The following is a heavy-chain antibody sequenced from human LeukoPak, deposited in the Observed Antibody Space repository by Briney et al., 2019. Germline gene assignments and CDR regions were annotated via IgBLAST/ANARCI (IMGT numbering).Heavy chain of an antibody. CDR2: ISGSGGST. Sequence: GGSLRLSCAASGFTFSSYAMSWVRQAPGKGLEWVSAISGSGGSTYYADSEKGRFTISRDNSKNTLYLQMNSLRAEDTAVYYCAKDGTGSSSPYYYYYYYMDVWGKGTTVTVSS. D-gene: IGHD6-6*01. CDR1: GFTFSSYA. CDR3: AKDGTGSSSPYYYYYYYMDV. V-gene: IGHV3-23*01. J-gene: IGHJ6*03.